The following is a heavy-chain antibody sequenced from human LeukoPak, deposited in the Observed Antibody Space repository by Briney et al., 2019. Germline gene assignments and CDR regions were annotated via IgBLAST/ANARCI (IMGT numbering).Heavy chain of an antibody. V-gene: IGHV3-23*01. CDR3: AKDKYCGNANDASDI. J-gene: IGHJ3*02. Sequence: PGGTLRLSCAVSLFTLSIYVMTWVRQAPGKGLEWVSCFGHSDVSTSHADSVKGRFLITRDNCKYTLSLQMKSLRVDDPAVYYCAKDKYCGNANDASDIWGPGTMVTVSS. CDR2: FGHSDVST. D-gene: IGHD4-23*01. CDR1: LFTLSIYV.